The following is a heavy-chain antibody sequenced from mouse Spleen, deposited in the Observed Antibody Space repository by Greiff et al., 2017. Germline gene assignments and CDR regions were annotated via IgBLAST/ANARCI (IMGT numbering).Heavy chain of an antibody. CDR1: GYTFTDYY. J-gene: IGHJ2*01. Sequence: EVQLQQSGPELVKPGASVKISCKASGYTFTDYYMNWVKQSHGKSLEWIGDINPNNGGTSYNQKFKGKATLTVDKSSSTAYMELRSLTSEDSAVYYCARSSLITTVVAGFDYWGQGTTLTVSS. V-gene: IGHV1-26*01. CDR2: INPNNGGT. D-gene: IGHD1-1*01. CDR3: ARSSLITTVVAGFDY.